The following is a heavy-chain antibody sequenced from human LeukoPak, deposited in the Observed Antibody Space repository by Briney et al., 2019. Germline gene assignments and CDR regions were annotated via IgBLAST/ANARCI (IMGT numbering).Heavy chain of an antibody. CDR3: AKVGATWAFDI. Sequence: VASLRLSCAASGFTFSSYAMSWVRQAPGEGLEWVSAISGSGGSTYYADSVKGRSTISRDNSKNTLYLQMNSLRAEDTAVYYCAKVGATWAFDIWGQGTMVTVSS. CDR1: GFTFSSYA. V-gene: IGHV3-23*01. CDR2: ISGSGGST. D-gene: IGHD1-26*01. J-gene: IGHJ3*02.